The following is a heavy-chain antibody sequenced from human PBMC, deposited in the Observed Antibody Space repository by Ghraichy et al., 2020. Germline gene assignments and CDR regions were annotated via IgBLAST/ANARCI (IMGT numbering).Heavy chain of an antibody. CDR1: GGSFSSYY. D-gene: IGHD3-10*01. J-gene: IGHJ4*02. CDR2: IYTSGTT. Sequence: SETLSLTCTVSGGSFSSYYWSWIRQPAGKGLEWIGRIYTSGTTNYNPSLKSRVTMSVDTSKNQFSLKLSSVTAADTAVYYCAGTYYYGSGSYYDYWGQGTLVTVSS. V-gene: IGHV4-4*07. CDR3: AGTYYYGSGSYYDY.